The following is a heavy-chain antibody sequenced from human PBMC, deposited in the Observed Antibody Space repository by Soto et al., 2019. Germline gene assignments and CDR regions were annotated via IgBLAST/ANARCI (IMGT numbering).Heavy chain of an antibody. J-gene: IGHJ6*02. V-gene: IGHV1-8*01. D-gene: IGHD3-3*01. CDR3: ARSPFYDFWSGFLEGYYYYGMDV. CDR1: GYTFTSYY. CDR2: MNPNSGNT. Sequence: ASVKVSCKASGYTFTSYYINWVRQATGQGLEWMGWMNPNSGNTGYAQKFQGRVTMTRNTSISTAYMELSSLRSEDTAVYYCARSPFYDFWSGFLEGYYYYGMDVWGQGTTVTSP.